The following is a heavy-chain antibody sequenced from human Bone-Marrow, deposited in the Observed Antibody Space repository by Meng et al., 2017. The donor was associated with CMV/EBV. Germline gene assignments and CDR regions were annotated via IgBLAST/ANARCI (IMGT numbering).Heavy chain of an antibody. V-gene: IGHV3-72*01. CDR3: ARDYNGLGSHDD. CDR2: GRNKANSYNT. D-gene: IGHD3-10*01. CDR1: GFTFSDHY. J-gene: IGHJ4*02. Sequence: SLKISCAASGFTFSDHYMDWVRQAPGKGLEWVGRGRNKANSYNTEYAASVRGRFTISRDETKNSLHLQMNSLKSEDTAVYYGARDYNGLGSHDDWGQGSLVTVSS.